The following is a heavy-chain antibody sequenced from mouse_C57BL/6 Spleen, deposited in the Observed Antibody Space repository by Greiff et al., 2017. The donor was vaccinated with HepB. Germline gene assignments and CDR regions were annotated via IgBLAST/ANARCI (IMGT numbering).Heavy chain of an antibody. D-gene: IGHD4-1*01. V-gene: IGHV1-72*01. CDR3: VREVTGTWFAY. CDR1: GYTFTSYL. CDR2: IDTNSGGT. J-gene: IGHJ3*01. Sequence: QVQLQQPGAELVKPGASVKLSCKASGYTFTSYLMHWVKQRPGRGLEWIGRIDTNSGGTKFNEKFKSKATLTVDKPSSTAYMQLSSLTSEDSAVYYCVREVTGTWFAYWGQGTLVTVSA.